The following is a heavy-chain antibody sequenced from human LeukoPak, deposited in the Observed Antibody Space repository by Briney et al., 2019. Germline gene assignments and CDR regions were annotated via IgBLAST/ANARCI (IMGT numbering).Heavy chain of an antibody. J-gene: IGHJ5*02. V-gene: IGHV4-59*01. CDR1: GDSISRSY. CDR3: ARGWNIFDP. CDR2: VYYTRST. Sequence: SETLSLTCTVSGDSISRSYWSWIRQPAGKGLEWVGYVYYTRSTSYNPSLESRVTISLDTSKNQVSLMVTAVTAADTALYYCARGWNIFDPWGQGTLVTVSS. D-gene: IGHD1/OR15-1a*01.